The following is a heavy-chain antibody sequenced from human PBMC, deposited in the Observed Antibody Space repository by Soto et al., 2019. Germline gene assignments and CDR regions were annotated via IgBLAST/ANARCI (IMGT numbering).Heavy chain of an antibody. J-gene: IGHJ4*02. D-gene: IGHD1-26*01. CDR3: ARGCNLGGTYIDY. V-gene: IGHV4-30-4*01. Sequence: PSETLSLTCTVSGGSISSGNYYWSWIRQPPGKGLEWIGFMSYSGSTSYNASLKSRVTISVDTSKNQFSLKLSSVTAADTAVYYCARGCNLGGTYIDYWGQGTLVTVSS. CDR2: MSYSGST. CDR1: GGSISSGNYY.